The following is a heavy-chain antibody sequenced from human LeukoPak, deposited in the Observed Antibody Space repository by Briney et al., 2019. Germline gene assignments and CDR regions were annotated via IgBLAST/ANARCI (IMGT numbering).Heavy chain of an antibody. Sequence: GASVTVSCKASGYTFTGYYMHWVRQAPGQGLEWMGWINPNSGGTKYAQKFQGRVTMTRDTSISTAYMELSRLRSEDTAVYYCARGSYGSGSYYDRYYYYYMDVWGKGTTVTISS. CDR2: INPNSGGT. J-gene: IGHJ6*03. CDR3: ARGSYGSGSYYDRYYYYYMDV. V-gene: IGHV1-2*02. CDR1: GYTFTGYY. D-gene: IGHD3-10*01.